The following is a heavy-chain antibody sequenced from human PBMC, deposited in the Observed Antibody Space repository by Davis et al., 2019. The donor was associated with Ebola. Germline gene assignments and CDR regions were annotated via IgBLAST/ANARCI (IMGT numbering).Heavy chain of an antibody. CDR3: AGAVGYPIPHNWFDP. J-gene: IGHJ5*02. V-gene: IGHV1-69*13. CDR2: IIPIFGTA. D-gene: IGHD2-15*01. CDR1: GYTFTSYY. Sequence: SAKVSCKASGYTFTSYYMHWVRQAPGQGLEWMGGIIPIFGTANYAQKFQGRVTITADESTSTAYMELSSLRSEDTAVYYCAGAVGYPIPHNWFDPWGQGTLVTVSS.